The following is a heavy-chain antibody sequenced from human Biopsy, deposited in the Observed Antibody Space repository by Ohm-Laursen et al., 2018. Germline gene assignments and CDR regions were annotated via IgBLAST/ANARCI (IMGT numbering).Heavy chain of an antibody. D-gene: IGHD1-1*01. J-gene: IGHJ4*02. CDR2: FATENGKT. CDR1: GYTLTELS. V-gene: IGHV1-24*01. CDR3: ATDINVWNVNY. Sequence: SSEKVSCKVSGYTLTELSMHWVRQAPGKGLEWMGGFATENGKTVYAQNFQARVSMTEDTSTDTAYMELRSLRSEDTAVYYCATDINVWNVNYWGQGTQVTVSS.